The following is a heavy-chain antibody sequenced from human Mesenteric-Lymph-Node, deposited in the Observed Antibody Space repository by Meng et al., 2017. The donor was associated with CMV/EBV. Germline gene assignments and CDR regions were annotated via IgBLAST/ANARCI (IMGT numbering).Heavy chain of an antibody. Sequence: ASVKVSCKASGYTFTSYDINWVRQATGQGLEWMGWMNPNSGNTGYAQKFQGRVTTTRNTSISPAYTELSSLRSEDTAVYYCARGLRLVVPATTGAEDKYYFDYWGQGTLVTVSS. CDR2: MNPNSGNT. V-gene: IGHV1-8*01. CDR1: GYTFTSYD. D-gene: IGHD2-2*01. CDR3: ARGLRLVVPATTGAEDKYYFDY. J-gene: IGHJ4*02.